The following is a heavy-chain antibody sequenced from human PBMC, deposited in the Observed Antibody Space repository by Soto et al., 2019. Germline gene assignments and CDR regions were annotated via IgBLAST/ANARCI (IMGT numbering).Heavy chain of an antibody. CDR2: IIPIFGTA. J-gene: IGHJ5*02. CDR1: GGTFSSYA. CDR3: ARERVGYSSSMAVNWFDP. D-gene: IGHD6-13*01. V-gene: IGHV1-69*13. Sequence: GASVKVSCKASGGTFSSYAISWVRQAPGQGLEWMGGIIPIFGTANYAQKFQGRVTITADESTSTAYMELSSLRSEGTAVYYCARERVGYSSSMAVNWFDPWGRGTLVTVSS.